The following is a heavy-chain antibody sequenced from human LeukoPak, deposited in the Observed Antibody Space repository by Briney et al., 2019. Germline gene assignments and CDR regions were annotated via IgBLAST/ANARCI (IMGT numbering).Heavy chain of an antibody. Sequence: ASVKVSCKGYGYTFTELSMHWVRQAHGKGLEWMGGFDPADGETIYAQKFQGRVTMTEDTSTDTAYMELSSLRSEDTAVYYCATDWRRGGIAVAGTLFLYWGQGTLVTVSS. CDR2: FDPADGET. CDR1: GYTFTELS. J-gene: IGHJ4*02. CDR3: ATDWRRGGIAVAGTLFLY. D-gene: IGHD6-19*01. V-gene: IGHV1-24*01.